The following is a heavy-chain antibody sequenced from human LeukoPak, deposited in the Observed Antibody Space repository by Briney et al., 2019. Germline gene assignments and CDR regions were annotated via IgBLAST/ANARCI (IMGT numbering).Heavy chain of an antibody. Sequence: SETLSLTCTVSGGSISSSSYSWGWIRQPPGKGLEWIGSIYYSGSTYYNPSLKSRVTISVDTSKNQFSLKLSSVTAADTAVYYCARYGGNSLQHWGQGTLVTVSS. CDR1: GGSISSSSYS. CDR3: ARYGGNSLQH. D-gene: IGHD2-21*02. J-gene: IGHJ1*01. V-gene: IGHV4-39*01. CDR2: IYYSGST.